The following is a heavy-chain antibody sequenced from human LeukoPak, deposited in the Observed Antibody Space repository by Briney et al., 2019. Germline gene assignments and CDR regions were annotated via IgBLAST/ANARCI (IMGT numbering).Heavy chain of an antibody. V-gene: IGHV1-2*06. CDR1: GYTFTGYY. Sequence: ASVKVSCKASGYTFTGYYMHWVRQAPGQGLEWMGPINPNSGGTNYAQKFQGRVTMTRDTSISTAYMELSRLRSDDTAVYYCARGSHNNCYDSSGYPHWGQGTLVTVSS. CDR2: INPNSGGT. CDR3: ARGSHNNCYDSSGYPH. J-gene: IGHJ4*02. D-gene: IGHD3-22*01.